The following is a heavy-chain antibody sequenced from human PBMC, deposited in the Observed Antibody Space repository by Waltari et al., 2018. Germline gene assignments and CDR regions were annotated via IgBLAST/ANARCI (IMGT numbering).Heavy chain of an antibody. V-gene: IGHV3-7*03. CDR1: TFSFSRYW. CDR3: ATMGAGRAPDY. Sequence: EVQLVESGGGLVQPGGSLRVSCAASTFSFSRYWMAWSRQAPGKGLEWVATIRPDGGENFYVDSVKGRFSISRDNAKNSFYLQMNSLRVEDTAIFYCATMGAGRAPDYWGQGTLVTVSS. CDR2: IRPDGGEN. D-gene: IGHD3-16*01. J-gene: IGHJ4*02.